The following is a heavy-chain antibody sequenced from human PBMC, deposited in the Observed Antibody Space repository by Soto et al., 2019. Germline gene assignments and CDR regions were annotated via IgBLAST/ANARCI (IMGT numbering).Heavy chain of an antibody. CDR1: GYTFTGYY. Sequence: GASVKVSCKASGYTFTGYYMHWVRQAPGQGLEWMGWINPNSGGTNYAQKFQGRVTMTRDTSISTAYMELSRLGSDDTAVYYCARGVDCGGDCYPTSTLGMDVWGQGTTVTVSS. D-gene: IGHD2-21*02. CDR3: ARGVDCGGDCYPTSTLGMDV. CDR2: INPNSGGT. J-gene: IGHJ6*02. V-gene: IGHV1-2*02.